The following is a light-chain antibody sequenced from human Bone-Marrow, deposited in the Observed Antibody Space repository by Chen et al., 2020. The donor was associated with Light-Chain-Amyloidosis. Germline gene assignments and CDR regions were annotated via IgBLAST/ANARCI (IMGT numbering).Light chain of an antibody. J-gene: IGLJ2*01. CDR1: IANIGAVYD. CDR3: QSYGSNLSGVDVV. V-gene: IGLV1-40*01. Sequence: QSVLTQPPSVSGCPGQRVTISCTGEIANIGAVYDNHWYQQLPGTAPKLLIYGNNNRPSGVPDRFSGSKFDTSASLAITGLQDEDEADYYCQSYGSNLSGVDVVFGGGTKLTVL. CDR2: GNN.